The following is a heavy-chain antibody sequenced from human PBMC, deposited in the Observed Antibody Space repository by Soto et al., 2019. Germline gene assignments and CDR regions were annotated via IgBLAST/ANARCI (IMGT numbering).Heavy chain of an antibody. V-gene: IGHV4-4*02. Sequence: PSETLSLTCAVSGGSISSSNWWSWVRQPPGKGLEWIGEIYHSGSTNYNPSLKSRVTISVDKSKNQFSLKLSSVTAADTAVYYCERAGIAAAGIDYWGQGTLVTVSS. CDR1: GGSISSSNW. CDR2: IYHSGST. J-gene: IGHJ4*02. D-gene: IGHD6-13*01. CDR3: ERAGIAAAGIDY.